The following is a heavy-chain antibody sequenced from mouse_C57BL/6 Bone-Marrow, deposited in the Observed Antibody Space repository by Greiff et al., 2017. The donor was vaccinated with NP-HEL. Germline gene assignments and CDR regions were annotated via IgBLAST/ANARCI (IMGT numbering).Heavy chain of an antibody. CDR3: ARGAY. CDR1: GYAFSSYW. J-gene: IGHJ3*01. V-gene: IGHV1-80*01. CDR2: IYPGDGDT. Sequence: VMLVESGAELVKPGASVKISFKASGYAFSSYWMNWVKQRPGKGLEWIGQIYPGDGDTNYNGKFKDKASLTADKSSSTAYMQLSSLTSEDSAVYFCARGAYWGQGTLVTVSA.